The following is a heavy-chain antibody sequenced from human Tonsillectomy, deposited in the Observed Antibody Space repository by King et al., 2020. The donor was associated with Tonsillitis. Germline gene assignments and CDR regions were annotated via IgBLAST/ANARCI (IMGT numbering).Heavy chain of an antibody. CDR2: SRNKANSYVT. CDR3: ARESSGAANDY. CDR1: GFTFSDHY. J-gene: IGHJ4*02. Sequence: EVQLVESGGGLVQPGGSLRLSCAASGFTFSDHYMDWVRQAPGKGLEWVGRSRNKANSYVTEYAASVKGRFTISRDDSKNSLYLQMNSLITEDTAVYFCARESSGAANDYWGQGTLVTVSS. V-gene: IGHV3-72*01. D-gene: IGHD6-19*01.